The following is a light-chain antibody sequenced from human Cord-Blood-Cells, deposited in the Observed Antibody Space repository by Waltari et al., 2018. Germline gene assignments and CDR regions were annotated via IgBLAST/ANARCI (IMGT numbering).Light chain of an antibody. J-gene: IGLJ3*02. V-gene: IGLV2-23*01. Sequence: QSALTQPASVSGSPGQSITISCTGTSSDVGSYNLVSWYQTHPGKAPKLMIYEGSKRPSGVSNRFSGSKSGDTASRTISGLQADDEADYYCCSYAGSSTWVFGGGTKLTVL. CDR1: SSDVGSYNL. CDR3: CSYAGSSTWV. CDR2: EGS.